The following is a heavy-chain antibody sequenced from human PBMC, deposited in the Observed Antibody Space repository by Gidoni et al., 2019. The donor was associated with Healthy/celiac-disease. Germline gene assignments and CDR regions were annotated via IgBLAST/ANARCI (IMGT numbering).Heavy chain of an antibody. Sequence: EVQQLESGGGLVQPGGSLRLSCAASGFTFSSYAMSWVRQAPGKGLDCVSAISGSGVSTYFADSVEGRFTISSVNTKNTLYLQMNRLRAEDTAVYDCATYYSCSGLDYWGQGTLVTVSS. D-gene: IGHD6-13*01. CDR3: ATYYSCSGLDY. V-gene: IGHV3-23*01. CDR1: GFTFSSYA. CDR2: ISGSGVST. J-gene: IGHJ4*02.